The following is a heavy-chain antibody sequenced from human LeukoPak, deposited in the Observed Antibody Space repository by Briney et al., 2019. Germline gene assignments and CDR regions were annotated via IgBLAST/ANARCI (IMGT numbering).Heavy chain of an antibody. CDR2: IYHSGST. J-gene: IGHJ5*02. Sequence: PSETLSLTCAVSGYSISSGYYWGWIRQPPGKGLEWIGSIYHSGSTYYNPSLKSRVTISVDTSKNQSSLKLSSVTAADTAVYYCARDGGRDWFDPWGQGTLVTVSS. D-gene: IGHD6-25*01. V-gene: IGHV4-38-2*02. CDR1: GYSISSGYY. CDR3: ARDGGRDWFDP.